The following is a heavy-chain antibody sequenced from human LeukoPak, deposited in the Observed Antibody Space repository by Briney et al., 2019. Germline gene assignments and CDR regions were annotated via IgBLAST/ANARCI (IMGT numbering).Heavy chain of an antibody. J-gene: IGHJ6*04. V-gene: IGHV1-69*06. D-gene: IGHD2-2*01. CDR3: ARGPDIVVVPAAHAGGDYYYGMDV. CDR1: GGTFSSYA. CDR2: IIPIFGTA. Sequence: EASVKVSCKASGGTFSSYAISWVRQAPGHGLEWMGGIIPIFGTANYAQKFQGRVTITADKSTSTAYMELSSLRSEDTAVYYCARGPDIVVVPAAHAGGDYYYGMDVWGKGTTVTVSS.